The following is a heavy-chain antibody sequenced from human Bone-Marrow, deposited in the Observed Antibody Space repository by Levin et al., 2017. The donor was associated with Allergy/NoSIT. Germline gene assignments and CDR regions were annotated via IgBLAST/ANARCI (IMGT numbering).Heavy chain of an antibody. Sequence: GESLKISCAASGFTFTSYGMHWVRLAPGKGLEWVAVIWYSGSRQYYGESVKGRFTISRDSSKNTLFLQMNNLTVEDTAVYFCARDIGYEATFYGLDVWGQGTTVTVSS. CDR3: ARDIGYEATFYGLDV. CDR2: IWYSGSRQ. J-gene: IGHJ6*02. V-gene: IGHV3-33*01. D-gene: IGHD5-12*01. CDR1: GFTFTSYG.